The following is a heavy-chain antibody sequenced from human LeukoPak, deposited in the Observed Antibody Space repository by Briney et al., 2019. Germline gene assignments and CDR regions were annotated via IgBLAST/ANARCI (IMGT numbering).Heavy chain of an antibody. D-gene: IGHD6-13*01. CDR2: ITSGSGYI. J-gene: IGHJ4*02. CDR1: GFTVSSNY. Sequence: GGSLRLSCAASGFTVSSNYMSWARQAPGKGLEWVSSITSGSGYIYYADSMKGRFTIPRDNAKNSLYLHMNSLRPEDTAVYYCASSITAAGTYWGQGTLVTVSS. CDR3: ASSITAAGTY. V-gene: IGHV3-21*01.